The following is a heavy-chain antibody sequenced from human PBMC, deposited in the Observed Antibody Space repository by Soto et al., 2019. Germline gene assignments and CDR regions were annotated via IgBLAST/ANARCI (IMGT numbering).Heavy chain of an antibody. J-gene: IGHJ3*02. CDR2: ISSSSSTI. CDR1: GFTLSTYS. V-gene: IGHV3-48*01. CDR3: ARGILVPAAIPHSAFDI. Sequence: GGSLRLSCAASGFTLSTYSMNWVRQAPGKGLEWISYISSSSSTIYYADSVTGRFTISRDNAKNSLYLQMNSLRAEDTAVYYCARGILVPAAIPHSAFDIRGQRTMDTGSS. D-gene: IGHD2-2*02.